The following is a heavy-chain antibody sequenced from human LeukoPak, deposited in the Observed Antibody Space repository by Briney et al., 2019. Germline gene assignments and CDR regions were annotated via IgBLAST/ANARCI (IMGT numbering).Heavy chain of an antibody. CDR3: ARDGRHNYNLDY. V-gene: IGHV3-33*01. Sequence: PGGSLRLSCAASGFTLNNHAMLWVRQAPGKGLEWVAMIWHDGSYKYYADSVTGRFTISRDDSQNTLYLQMNSLRAEDTAVYYCARDGRHNYNLDYWGHGTLVTVSS. D-gene: IGHD4-11*01. CDR2: IWHDGSYK. J-gene: IGHJ4*01. CDR1: GFTLNNHA.